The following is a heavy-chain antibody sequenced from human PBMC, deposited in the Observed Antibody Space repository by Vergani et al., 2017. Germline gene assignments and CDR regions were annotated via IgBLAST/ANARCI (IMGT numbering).Heavy chain of an antibody. CDR3: ARLGYCSSTTCRQAFDI. V-gene: IGHV3-72*01. Sequence: EVQLVASGGGLVQRGGSLRLSCEASGFTFSNLWMTWVRQAPGKGLEWVGRTRNKANSYTTEYAASVKGRFTISRDDSKNSLYLQMNSLKIEDTAVYYCARLGYCSSTTCRQAFDIWGQGTMVTVS. J-gene: IGHJ3*02. CDR1: GFTFSNLW. D-gene: IGHD2-2*01. CDR2: TRNKANSYTT.